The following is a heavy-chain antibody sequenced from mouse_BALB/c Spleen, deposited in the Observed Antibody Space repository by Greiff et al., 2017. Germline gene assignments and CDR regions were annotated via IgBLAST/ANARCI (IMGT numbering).Heavy chain of an antibody. CDR3: AREEVTGTYYFDY. CDR2: IDPANGNT. J-gene: IGHJ2*01. V-gene: IGHV14-3*02. CDR1: GFNIKDTY. D-gene: IGHD4-1*01. Sequence: VHVKQSGAELVKPGASVKLSCTASGFNIKDTYMHWVKQRPEQGLEWIGRIDPANGNTKYDPKFQGKATITADTSSNTAYLQLSSLTSEDTAVYYCAREEVTGTYYFDYWGQGTTLTVSS.